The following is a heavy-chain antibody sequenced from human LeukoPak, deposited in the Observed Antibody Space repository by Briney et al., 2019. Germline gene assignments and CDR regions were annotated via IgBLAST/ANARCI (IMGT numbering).Heavy chain of an antibody. CDR1: GFTFSSYG. CDR3: ARGPYGASLLHWFDP. J-gene: IGHJ5*02. Sequence: GGSLRLSCAAPGFTFSSYGMHWVRQAPGKGLEWVAVIWYDGSNKYYADSVKGRFTISRDNSKNTLYLQMNSLRAEDTAVYYCARGPYGASLLHWFDPWGQGTLVTVSS. V-gene: IGHV3-33*01. D-gene: IGHD4-17*01. CDR2: IWYDGSNK.